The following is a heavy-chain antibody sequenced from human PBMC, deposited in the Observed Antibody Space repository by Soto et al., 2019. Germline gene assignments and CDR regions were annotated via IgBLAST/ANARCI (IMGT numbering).Heavy chain of an antibody. J-gene: IGHJ4*02. Sequence: EVQLVESGGGLVKPGGSLRLSCAASGVTFTNAWMNWVRQAPGKGLEWVGRIQANADGGTTDYAAPVKGRFHISRDDSKNILYLQMNSLEIEDTAVYYCSRDPRRVTISGLVMGPGYWGQGTPVTVSS. V-gene: IGHV3-15*07. CDR1: GVTFTNAW. CDR2: IQANADGGTT. D-gene: IGHD3-3*01. CDR3: SRDPRRVTISGLVMGPGY.